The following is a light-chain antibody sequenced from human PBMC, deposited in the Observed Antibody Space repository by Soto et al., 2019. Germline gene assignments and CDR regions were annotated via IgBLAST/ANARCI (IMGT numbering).Light chain of an antibody. CDR2: DAS. J-gene: IGKJ5*01. V-gene: IGKV1-33*01. CDR1: QDISRY. Sequence: DIQMTQSPASLSASVGDRVTISCRASQDISRYLNWYQHEPGKAPKLLIYDASDLETGVPSRFSGSGSGTGFTFTISSLQPEDFATYYCQQYESLPLTFGQGTRLEIK. CDR3: QQYESLPLT.